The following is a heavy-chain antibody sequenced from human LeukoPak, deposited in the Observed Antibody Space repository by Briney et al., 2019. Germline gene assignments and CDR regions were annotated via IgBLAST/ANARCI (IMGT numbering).Heavy chain of an antibody. CDR1: GYTFTDYY. D-gene: IGHD6-13*01. Sequence: ASVKVSCKVSGYTFTDYYMHWVQQAPGKGLEWMGLVDPEDGETIYAEKFQGRVTITADTSTDTAYMELSSLRSEDTAVYYCATLYGGYSSSWYYFDYWGQGTLVTVSS. J-gene: IGHJ4*02. CDR2: VDPEDGET. CDR3: ATLYGGYSSSWYYFDY. V-gene: IGHV1-69-2*01.